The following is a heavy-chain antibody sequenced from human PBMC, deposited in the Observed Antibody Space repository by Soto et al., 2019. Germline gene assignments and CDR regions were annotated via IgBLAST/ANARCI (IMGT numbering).Heavy chain of an antibody. Sequence: GASVKVSCKTSGYTFTAYYIHWVRQAPGQGLEWMGWINPNSDATKYAQKFQGWVTMTRDTSISTAYMELSRLTSDDTAVYYCARDPAMADTTGFDYWGQGTLVTVSS. J-gene: IGHJ4*02. CDR3: ARDPAMADTTGFDY. CDR1: GYTFTAYY. D-gene: IGHD2-2*01. CDR2: INPNSDAT. V-gene: IGHV1-2*04.